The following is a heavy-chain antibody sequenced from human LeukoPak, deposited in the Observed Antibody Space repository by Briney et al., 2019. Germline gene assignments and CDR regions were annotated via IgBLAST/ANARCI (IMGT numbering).Heavy chain of an antibody. CDR2: ISSSSSYI. V-gene: IGHV3-21*01. CDR3: ARVHYDFWSGYYSWEYYFDY. D-gene: IGHD3-3*01. J-gene: IGHJ4*02. CDR1: GFTFSSYS. Sequence: GGSLRLSCAASGFTFSSYSMTWVRQAPGKGLEWVSSISSSSSYIYYADSVKGRFTISRDNAKNSLYLQMNSLRAEDTAVYYCARVHYDFWSGYYSWEYYFDYWGQGTLVTVSS.